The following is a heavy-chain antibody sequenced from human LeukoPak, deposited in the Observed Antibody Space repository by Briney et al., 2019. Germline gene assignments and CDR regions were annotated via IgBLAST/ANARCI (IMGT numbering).Heavy chain of an antibody. CDR3: ARSGSGATTFGDAFDI. V-gene: IGHV1-2*02. CDR2: INPNSGGT. Sequence: ASVKVSCKASGYTFTGYYMHWVRQAPGQGLEWMGWINPNSGGTNYAQKFQGRVTMTRDTSISTVYMELSSLRSEDTAVYYCARSGSGATTFGDAFDIWGQGTMVTVSS. CDR1: GYTFTGYY. J-gene: IGHJ3*02. D-gene: IGHD1-26*01.